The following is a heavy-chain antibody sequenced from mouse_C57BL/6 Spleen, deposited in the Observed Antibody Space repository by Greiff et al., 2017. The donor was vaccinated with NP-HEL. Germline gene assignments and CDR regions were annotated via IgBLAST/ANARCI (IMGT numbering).Heavy chain of an antibody. J-gene: IGHJ2*01. CDR1: GFSLTSYG. D-gene: IGHD1-1*01. CDR3: ARYGSSPYYFDY. Sequence: VHLVESGPGLVQPSQSLSITCTVSGFSLTSYGVHWVRQSPGKGLEWLGVIWRGGSTDYNAAFMSRLSITKDNSKSQVFFKMNSLQADDTAIYYCARYGSSPYYFDYWGQGTTLTVSS. V-gene: IGHV2-5*01. CDR2: IWRGGST.